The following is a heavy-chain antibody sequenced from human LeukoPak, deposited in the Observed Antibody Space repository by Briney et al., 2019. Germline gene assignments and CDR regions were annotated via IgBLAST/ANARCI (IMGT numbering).Heavy chain of an antibody. J-gene: IGHJ4*02. CDR2: IRFDGSNK. CDR3: ARDQSGSWLYYFDY. Sequence: GGSLRLSCAASGFTFSNAWMSWVRQAPGKGLEWVAFIRFDGSNKYYADSVKGRFTLSRDNSKSTLYLQMNSLRAEDTAVYYCARDQSGSWLYYFDYWGQRTLVTVSS. V-gene: IGHV3-30*02. CDR1: GFTFSNAW. D-gene: IGHD6-13*01.